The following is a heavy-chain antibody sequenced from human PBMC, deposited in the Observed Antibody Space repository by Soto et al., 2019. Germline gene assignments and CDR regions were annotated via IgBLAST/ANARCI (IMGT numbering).Heavy chain of an antibody. Sequence: GGALRLSWAASGCTFSSYAMSWVRQAPGKGLEWVSAISGSGGSTYYADSVKGRFTISRDNSKNTLYLQMNSLRAEDTAVYYCAKVGYSSSWYSPGGAFDIWGQGTMVTVSS. J-gene: IGHJ3*02. CDR2: ISGSGGST. V-gene: IGHV3-23*01. CDR1: GCTFSSYA. D-gene: IGHD6-13*01. CDR3: AKVGYSSSWYSPGGAFDI.